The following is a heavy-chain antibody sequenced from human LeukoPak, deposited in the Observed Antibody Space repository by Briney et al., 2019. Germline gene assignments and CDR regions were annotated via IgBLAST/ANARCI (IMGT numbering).Heavy chain of an antibody. CDR2: INHSGST. V-gene: IGHV4-34*01. D-gene: IGHD6-19*01. CDR1: GGSFSGYY. J-gene: IGHJ4*02. Sequence: SETLSLTCAVYGGSFSGYYWSWIRQPPGKGLEWIGEINHSGSTNYNPSLKSRVTISVDTSKNQSSLKLSSVTAADTAVYYCARASGWSFDYWGQGTLVTVSS. CDR3: ARASGWSFDY.